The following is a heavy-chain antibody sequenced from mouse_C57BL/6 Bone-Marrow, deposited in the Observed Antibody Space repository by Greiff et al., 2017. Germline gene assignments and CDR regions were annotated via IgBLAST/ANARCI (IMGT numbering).Heavy chain of an antibody. D-gene: IGHD1-1*01. V-gene: IGHV1-81*01. Sequence: VQLQESGAELARPGASVKLSCKASGYTFTSYGISWVKQRTGQGLEWIGEIYPRSGNTYYNEKFKGKATLTADKSSSTAYMELRSLTSEDSAVYFCASRYYYGSSYYYWGQGTTLTVSS. CDR3: ASRYYYGSSYYY. CDR2: IYPRSGNT. J-gene: IGHJ2*01. CDR1: GYTFTSYG.